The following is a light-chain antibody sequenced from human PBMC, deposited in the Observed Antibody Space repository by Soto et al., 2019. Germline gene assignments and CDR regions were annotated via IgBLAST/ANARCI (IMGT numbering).Light chain of an antibody. CDR2: SNN. Sequence: QLVLTQPPSASGTPGQRVTISCSGSSSNIGRNTVNWYQQLPGTAPKLLIYSNNQRPSGAPDRFSGSKSGTSASLAISGLQSEDEADYYCAAWDDSLSVVFGGGTKLTVL. CDR1: SSNIGRNT. V-gene: IGLV1-44*01. CDR3: AAWDDSLSVV. J-gene: IGLJ2*01.